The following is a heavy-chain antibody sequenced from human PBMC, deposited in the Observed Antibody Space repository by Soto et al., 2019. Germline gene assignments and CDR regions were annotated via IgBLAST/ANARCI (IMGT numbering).Heavy chain of an antibody. CDR3: ARAQHYYDSSEGQYYYYGMDV. CDR1: GFTFDDYT. V-gene: IGHV3-30-3*01. J-gene: IGHJ6*02. D-gene: IGHD3-22*01. CDR2: ISYDGSNK. Sequence: PGGSLRLSCAASGFTFDDYTMHWVRQAPGKGLEWVAVISYDGSNKYYADSVKGRFTISRDNSKNTLYLQMNSLRAEDTAVYYCARAQHYYDSSEGQYYYYGMDVWGQGTTVTVSS.